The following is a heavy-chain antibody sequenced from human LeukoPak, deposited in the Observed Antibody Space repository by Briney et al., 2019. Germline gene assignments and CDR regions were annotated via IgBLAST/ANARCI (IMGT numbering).Heavy chain of an antibody. D-gene: IGHD4-11*01. V-gene: IGHV4-61*02. J-gene: IGHJ4*02. Sequence: PSQTLSLTCTVSGGSLSSGSYYWSWLRQPAGTGLEWLGRIYASGSTNYNPSLKSRVTMSVDTSKNQFSLKLSSVTAADTAVYYCARSRVYSDYWGQGTLVTVSS. CDR1: GGSLSSGSYY. CDR2: IYASGST. CDR3: ARSRVYSDY.